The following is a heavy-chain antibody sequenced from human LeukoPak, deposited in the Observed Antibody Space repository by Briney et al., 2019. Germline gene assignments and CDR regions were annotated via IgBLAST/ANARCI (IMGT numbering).Heavy chain of an antibody. CDR1: GFTFSNYW. CDR2: INGDGSNT. V-gene: IGHV3-74*01. Sequence: GGSLRLSCAASGFTFSNYWMHWVRQAPGKGLVWVSRINGDGSNTNYADPVKGRFTISRDNAKNTLYLQMSSLRAEDTAVYYCARVNYGLDVWGQGTTVTVSS. J-gene: IGHJ6*02. CDR3: ARVNYGLDV.